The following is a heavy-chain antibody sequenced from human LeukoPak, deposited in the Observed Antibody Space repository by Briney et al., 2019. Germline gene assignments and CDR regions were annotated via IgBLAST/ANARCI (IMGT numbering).Heavy chain of an antibody. CDR3: ARGPPNCGYDY. Sequence: ASVKVSCKASGYTFTSYDFNWVRQATGQRPEWMGWMSPNSGDTGYVQKFQDRVTMTRNTSISTAYMELSSLRSDDTAVYYCARGPPNCGYDYWGPGTLVTVSS. J-gene: IGHJ4*02. V-gene: IGHV1-8*01. CDR2: MSPNSGDT. CDR1: GYTFTSYD. D-gene: IGHD7-27*01.